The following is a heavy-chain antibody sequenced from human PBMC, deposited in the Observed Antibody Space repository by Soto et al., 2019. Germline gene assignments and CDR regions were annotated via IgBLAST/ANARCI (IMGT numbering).Heavy chain of an antibody. CDR3: ASDRWLLLWFGESPAFDY. CDR1: GYTFTSYG. Sequence: QVQLVQSGAEVKKPGASVKVSCKASGYTFTSYGISWVRQAPGQGLEWMGWISAYNGNTNYAQKLQGRGTMTTDTTTRTAYMELRSLRSDATAVYYCASDRWLLLWFGESPAFDYWGQGTLVTVSS. V-gene: IGHV1-18*01. CDR2: ISAYNGNT. J-gene: IGHJ4*02. D-gene: IGHD3-10*01.